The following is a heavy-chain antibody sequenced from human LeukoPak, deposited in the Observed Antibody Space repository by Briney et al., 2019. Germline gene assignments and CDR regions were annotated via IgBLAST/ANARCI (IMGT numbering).Heavy chain of an antibody. D-gene: IGHD2-21*02. Sequence: GGSLRLSCAASGFTFSSYGMHWVRQAPGKGLEWVAVISYDGSNKYYADSVKGRFTISRDNSKNTLYLQMNSLRADDTAIYYCARGQSYCGADCYSDWGQGTLVTVSS. V-gene: IGHV3-30*03. CDR3: ARGQSYCGADCYSD. CDR2: ISYDGSNK. CDR1: GFTFSSYG. J-gene: IGHJ4*02.